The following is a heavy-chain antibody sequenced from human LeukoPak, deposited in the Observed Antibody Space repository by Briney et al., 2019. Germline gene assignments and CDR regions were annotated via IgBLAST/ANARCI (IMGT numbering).Heavy chain of an antibody. Sequence: GGSLRLSCVASGFTFSSYAMSWVRQAPGKGLEWVSAISGSGGSTYYADSVKGRFTISRDNSKNTLYLQMNSLRAEDTAVYYCAKDSRWSYYFDYWGQGTLVTVSS. CDR2: ISGSGGST. J-gene: IGHJ4*02. CDR1: GFTFSSYA. V-gene: IGHV3-23*01. CDR3: AKDSRWSYYFDY.